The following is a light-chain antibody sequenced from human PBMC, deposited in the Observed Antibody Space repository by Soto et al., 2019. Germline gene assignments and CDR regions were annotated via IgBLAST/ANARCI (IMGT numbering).Light chain of an antibody. CDR3: CSHAGSPYV. J-gene: IGLJ1*01. CDR2: DVS. V-gene: IGLV2-11*01. Sequence: QSALTQPRSVSGSPGQSVAISCAGTSSDVGGYNYVSWYQQHPDKAPKLMIYDVSKRPSGVPDRFSGSKSGNTASLTISGLQAEDEADYYCCSHAGSPYVYGTGTKLTVL. CDR1: SSDVGGYNY.